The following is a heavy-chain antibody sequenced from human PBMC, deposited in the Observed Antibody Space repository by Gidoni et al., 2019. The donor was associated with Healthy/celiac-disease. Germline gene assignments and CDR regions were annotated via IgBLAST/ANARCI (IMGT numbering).Heavy chain of an antibody. CDR2: NKGKTDGGTT. D-gene: IGHD3-3*01. Sequence: PGKGLEWVARNKGKTDGGTTDYAAPVKGRFTISSDDSKTTLHLQMNSLKTEETAVYYCTTDTRYDFWRGYSLFFDYWGQGTLVTVSS. J-gene: IGHJ4*02. CDR3: TTDTRYDFWRGYSLFFDY. V-gene: IGHV3-15*01.